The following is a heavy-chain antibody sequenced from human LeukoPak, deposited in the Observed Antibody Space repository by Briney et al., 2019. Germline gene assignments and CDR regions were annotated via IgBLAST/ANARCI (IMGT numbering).Heavy chain of an antibody. CDR3: AQTTGWPGFDF. V-gene: IGHV4-59*08. Sequence: SETLSLTCSASGASTSSRYWSWIRQSPGRTLEWIGHIYNDRNTKYNPSLTSRVTISVDTSKNQFSLSLTSVTAADTAIYYCAQTTGWPGFDFWGPGALVTVSS. CDR2: IYNDRNT. D-gene: IGHD6-19*01. J-gene: IGHJ4*02. CDR1: GASTSSRY.